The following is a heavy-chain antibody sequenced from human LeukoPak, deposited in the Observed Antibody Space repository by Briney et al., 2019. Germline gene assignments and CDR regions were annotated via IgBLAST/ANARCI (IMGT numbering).Heavy chain of an antibody. J-gene: IGHJ5*02. Sequence: SETLSLTCSVSGDSISSSKFHWSWIRQPAGKGLEWIGRIHTSGSTNYNPFLESRVTISVDTSKNQFSLKLTSVTAADTAVYYCAKNGQSGFSFDPWGQGTLVTVSS. CDR1: GDSISSSKFH. V-gene: IGHV4-61*02. CDR3: AKNGQSGFSFDP. CDR2: IHTSGST. D-gene: IGHD1-26*01.